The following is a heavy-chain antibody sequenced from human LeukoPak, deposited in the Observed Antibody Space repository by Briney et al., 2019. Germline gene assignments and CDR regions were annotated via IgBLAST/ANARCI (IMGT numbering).Heavy chain of an antibody. CDR3: ARHAAGYCSSTSCRIRTYYFDY. Sequence: SETPSLTCTVSGGSISSSSYYWGWIRQPPGKGLEWIGSIYYSGSTYYNPSLKSRVTISVDTSKNQFSLKLSSVTAADTAVYYCARHAAGYCSSTSCRIRTYYFDYWGQGTLVTVSS. CDR1: GGSISSSSYY. V-gene: IGHV4-39*01. D-gene: IGHD2-2*01. J-gene: IGHJ4*02. CDR2: IYYSGST.